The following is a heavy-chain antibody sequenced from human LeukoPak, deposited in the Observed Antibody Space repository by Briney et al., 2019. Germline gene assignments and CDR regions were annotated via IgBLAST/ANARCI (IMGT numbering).Heavy chain of an antibody. Sequence: PGRSLRLSCAASGFTFSSYDMHWVRQAPGKGLEWVAVISYDGSNKYYADSVKGRFTISRDNSKNTLYLQMNSLRAEDTAVYYCAKSGRLSLWFGEEYFDYWGQGTLVTVSS. J-gene: IGHJ4*02. V-gene: IGHV3-30*18. CDR1: GFTFSSYD. D-gene: IGHD3-10*01. CDR2: ISYDGSNK. CDR3: AKSGRLSLWFGEEYFDY.